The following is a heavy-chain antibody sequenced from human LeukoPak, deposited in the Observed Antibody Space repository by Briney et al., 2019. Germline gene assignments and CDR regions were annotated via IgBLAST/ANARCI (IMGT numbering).Heavy chain of an antibody. J-gene: IGHJ4*02. V-gene: IGHV4-39*01. D-gene: IGHD2-15*01. CDR2: IYYNGNT. Sequence: SETLSLTCTVSGGSISSNGYYWGWIRQPPGKGLEWIGSIYYNGNTYYNPSHKSRVTISVDTSKNQFSLKLSSATAADTAVYYCARHCSGGSCYSSLDSWGQGTLVTVSS. CDR1: GGSISSNGYY. CDR3: ARHCSGGSCYSSLDS.